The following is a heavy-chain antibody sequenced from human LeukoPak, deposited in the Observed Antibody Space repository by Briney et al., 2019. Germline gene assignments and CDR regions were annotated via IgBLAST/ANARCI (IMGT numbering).Heavy chain of an antibody. J-gene: IGHJ6*02. V-gene: IGHV3-15*01. D-gene: IGHD2-2*02. Sequence: GGSLRLSCAASGFTFTNAWMSWVRQAPGKGLEWVGRIKSKTDGGTTDYAAPVKGRFTISRDDSKNTLYLQMNSLKTEDTAVYYCTTRTAAIWGYYYGMDVWGQGTTVTVSS. CDR2: IKSKTDGGTT. CDR3: TTRTAAIWGYYYGMDV. CDR1: GFTFTNAW.